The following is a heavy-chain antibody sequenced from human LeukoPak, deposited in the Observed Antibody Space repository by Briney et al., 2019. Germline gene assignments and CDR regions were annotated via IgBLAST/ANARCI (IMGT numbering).Heavy chain of an antibody. V-gene: IGHV4-34*01. Sequence: SETLSLTCAVYGGSFSGYYWSWIRQPPEKGLEWIGEINHRGSTNYNPSLRSRVTISVDTSKNQFSLKLSSVTAADTAVYYCARVLGDYVWGSYRSYYFDYWGQGTLVTVSS. J-gene: IGHJ4*02. CDR1: GGSFSGYY. CDR2: INHRGST. CDR3: ARVLGDYVWGSYRSYYFDY. D-gene: IGHD3-16*02.